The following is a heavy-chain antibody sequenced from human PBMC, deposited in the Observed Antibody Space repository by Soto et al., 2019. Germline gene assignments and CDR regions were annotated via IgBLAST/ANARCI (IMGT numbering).Heavy chain of an antibody. CDR2: IVHSGNT. V-gene: IGHV4-34*01. D-gene: IGHD3-16*01. J-gene: IGHJ4*02. CDR1: NGSFSDYY. CDR3: ARGGRRYHRLGTRGIFDY. Sequence: SETLSLTCAVYNGSFSDYYWTWIRQPPVQGLEWIGEIVHSGNTNYNPSLGSRVTISVHTSKSQFSLKLNSVTAADTALYYCARGGRRYHRLGTRGIFDYWGQGSLIT.